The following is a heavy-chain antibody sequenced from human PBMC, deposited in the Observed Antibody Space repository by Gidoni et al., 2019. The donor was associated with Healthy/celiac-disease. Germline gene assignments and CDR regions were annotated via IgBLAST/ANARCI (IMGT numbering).Heavy chain of an antibody. CDR1: GGSISSYY. CDR2: ISSSGST. D-gene: IGHD4-17*01. Sequence: QVQLQESGPGLVKPSETLSLTCTVSGGSISSYYWSWIRQPPGQGLEWIVYISSSGSTHYNPSLKSRVTISVDTSKIQFSLKLSSVTAADTAVYYCARDATDYGDYGLDAFDIWGQGTMVTVSS. V-gene: IGHV4-59*01. CDR3: ARDATDYGDYGLDAFDI. J-gene: IGHJ3*02.